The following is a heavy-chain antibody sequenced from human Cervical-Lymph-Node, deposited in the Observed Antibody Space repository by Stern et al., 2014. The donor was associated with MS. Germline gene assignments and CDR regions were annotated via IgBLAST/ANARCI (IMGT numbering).Heavy chain of an antibody. V-gene: IGHV3-7*01. D-gene: IGHD5-24*01. CDR2: INPDGSQK. Sequence: EVQLVESGGGLVQPGGSLTLSCVASGVTFSRYWMSWVRQTPGKGLECVASINPDGSQKNYVDFVKGRFTISRDNAKNSLYLQMNTLRAEDTAIYYCAREYNWGQGTLVTVSS. CDR1: GVTFSRYW. J-gene: IGHJ4*02. CDR3: AREYN.